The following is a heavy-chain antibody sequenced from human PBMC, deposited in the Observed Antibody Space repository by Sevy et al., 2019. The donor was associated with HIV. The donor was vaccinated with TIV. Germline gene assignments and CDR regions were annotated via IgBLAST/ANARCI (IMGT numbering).Heavy chain of an antibody. V-gene: IGHV4-30-4*01. CDR3: ARMTTVRRVIITYSSGWSGGDY. Sequence: SETLSLTCTVSGGSISSGDYYWSWIRQPPGKGLEWIGYIYYSGSTYYNPSLKSRVTISVDTSKNQFSLKLSSVTAADTAVYYCARMTTVRRVIITYSSGWSGGDYWGQGTLVTVSS. CDR2: IYYSGST. D-gene: IGHD3-10*01. J-gene: IGHJ4*02. CDR1: GGSISSGDYY.